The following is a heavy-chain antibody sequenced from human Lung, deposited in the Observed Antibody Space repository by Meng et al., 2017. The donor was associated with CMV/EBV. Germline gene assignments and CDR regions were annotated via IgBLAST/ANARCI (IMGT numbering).Heavy chain of an antibody. CDR2: IKSKTDGGTV. CDR1: GFNFNYAW. V-gene: IGHV3-15*01. J-gene: IGHJ4*02. Sequence: GESLKISCVASGFNFNYAWMTWVRQTPGKGLEWVGRIKSKTDGGTVLYGAPVKGRFTVSRDDSKNTLLLDMDNVKDEDTGVYYCAKDGIEHQLLGWGQGTLVTFSS. CDR3: AKDGIEHQLLG. D-gene: IGHD2-2*01.